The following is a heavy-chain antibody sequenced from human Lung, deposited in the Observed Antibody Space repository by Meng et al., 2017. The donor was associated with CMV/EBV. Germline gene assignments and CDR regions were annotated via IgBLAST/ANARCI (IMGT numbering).Heavy chain of an antibody. Sequence: SXXVSXKASGGTFSSYAISWVRQAPGQGLEWMGGIIPIFGTANYAQKFQGRVTITTDESTSTAYMELSSLGSEDTAVYYCARGNYVDYHYYGMDVWGQGTTVTVSS. CDR2: IIPIFGTA. V-gene: IGHV1-69*05. CDR1: GGTFSSYA. J-gene: IGHJ6*02. CDR3: ARGNYVDYHYYGMDV. D-gene: IGHD1-7*01.